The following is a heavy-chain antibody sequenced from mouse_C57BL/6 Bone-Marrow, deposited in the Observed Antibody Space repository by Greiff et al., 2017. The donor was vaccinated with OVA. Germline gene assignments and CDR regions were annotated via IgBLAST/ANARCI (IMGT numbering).Heavy chain of an antibody. V-gene: IGHV14-4*01. CDR1: GFNIKDDY. D-gene: IGHD2-5*01. CDR2: IDPENGDP. CDR3: TTPSYYSNYVDWYFDV. J-gene: IGHJ1*03. Sequence: SGAELVRPGASVKLSCTASGFNIKDDYMHWVKQRPEQGLEWIGWIDPENGDPEYASKFQGKATITADTSSNTAYLQLSSLTSEDTAVYYCTTPSYYSNYVDWYFDVWGTGTTVTVSS.